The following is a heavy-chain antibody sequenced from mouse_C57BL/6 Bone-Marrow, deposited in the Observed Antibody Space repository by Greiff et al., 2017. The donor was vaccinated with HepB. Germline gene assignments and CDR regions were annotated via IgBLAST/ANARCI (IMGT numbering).Heavy chain of an antibody. D-gene: IGHD1-1*01. CDR3: ARKITTVVDWYFDV. J-gene: IGHJ1*03. V-gene: IGHV5-16*01. CDR2: INYDGSST. Sequence: EVKLMESEGGLVQPGSSMKLSCTASGFTFSDYYMAWVRQVPEKGLEWVANINYDGSSTYYLDSLKSRFIISRDNAKNILYLQMSSLKSEDTATYYCARKITTVVDWYFDVWGTGTTVTVSS. CDR1: GFTFSDYY.